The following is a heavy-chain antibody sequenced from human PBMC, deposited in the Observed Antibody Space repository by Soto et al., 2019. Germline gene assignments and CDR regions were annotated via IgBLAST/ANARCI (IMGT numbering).Heavy chain of an antibody. V-gene: IGHV1-69*08. D-gene: IGHD3-22*01. CDR2: IIPILGIA. CDR1: GGTFSSYT. J-gene: IGHJ3*02. Sequence: QVQLVQSGAEVKKPGSSVKVSCKASGGTFSSYTISWVRQAPGQGLEWMGRIIPILGIANYAQKFQGRVTITADKSTSTAYMELSSLRSEDTAVYYCARDRHDSSGYYYPNDDFDIWGQGTMVTVSS. CDR3: ARDRHDSSGYYYPNDDFDI.